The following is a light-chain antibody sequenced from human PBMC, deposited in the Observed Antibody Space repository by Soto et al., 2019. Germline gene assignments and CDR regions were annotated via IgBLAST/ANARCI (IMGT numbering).Light chain of an antibody. CDR2: LTSDGSH. J-gene: IGLJ3*02. CDR3: QTRDSRIQL. CDR1: SAHSGHA. Sequence: QLVLTQSPSASASLGASVKFTCTLSSAHSGHAIAWHQQQPQKGPRYLMILTSDGSHSKGDGIPDRFSGSSSGAERYLTISHLQSEDEADYYCQTRDSRIQLFGGGTKLTVL. V-gene: IGLV4-69*02.